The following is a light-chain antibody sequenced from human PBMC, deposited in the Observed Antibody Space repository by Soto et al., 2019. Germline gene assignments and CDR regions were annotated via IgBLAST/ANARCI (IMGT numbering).Light chain of an antibody. J-gene: IGKJ5*01. CDR2: AAS. CDR1: EDISTW. V-gene: IGKV1-12*01. CDR3: QHADSFPLIT. Sequence: DLQMTQSPSSVSASVGDRVTNTCRSSEDISTWLAWYQQKPGKAPKLLNYAASSLQSGVPSRFSGSGSGTDFTLTISSLQPEDFATYYCQHADSFPLITFGQGTRLEIK.